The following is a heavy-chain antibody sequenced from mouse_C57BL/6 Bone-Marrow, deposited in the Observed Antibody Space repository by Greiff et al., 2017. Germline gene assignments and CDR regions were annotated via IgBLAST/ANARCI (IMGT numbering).Heavy chain of an antibody. V-gene: IGHV7-3*01. CDR1: GFTFTDYY. CDR3: ASLFAY. CDR2: IRNKANGYTT. Sequence: EVKVVESGGGLVQPGGSLSLSCAASGFTFTDYYMSWVRQPPGQALEWLGFIRNKANGYTTEYSASVKGRFTISRDNSQSILYLQINALGADDSATYYCASLFAYWGQGTLVTVSA. J-gene: IGHJ3*01.